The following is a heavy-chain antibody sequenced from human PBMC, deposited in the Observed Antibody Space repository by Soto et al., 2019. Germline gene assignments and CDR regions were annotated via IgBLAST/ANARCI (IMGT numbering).Heavy chain of an antibody. CDR2: IIPIFGTA. J-gene: IGHJ6*02. V-gene: IGHV1-69*13. Sequence: GASVKVSCKASGGTFSSYAISWVRQAPGQGLEWMGGIIPIFGTANYAQKFQGRVTITADESTSTAYMELSSLRSEDTAVYYCARGLSYDSSGSIYYYYYGMDVWGQGTTVTVSS. CDR3: ARGLSYDSSGSIYYYYYGMDV. CDR1: GGTFSSYA. D-gene: IGHD3-22*01.